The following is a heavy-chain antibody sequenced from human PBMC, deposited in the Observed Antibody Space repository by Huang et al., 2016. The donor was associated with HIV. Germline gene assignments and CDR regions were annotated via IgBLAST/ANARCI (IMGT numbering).Heavy chain of an antibody. CDR3: ARDYYDSRGYDIHAVVDY. D-gene: IGHD3-22*01. V-gene: IGHV7-4-1*02. CDR2: INTNTGNP. CDR1: GYTFTRYA. J-gene: IGHJ4*02. Sequence: QVQLVQSGSELRKPGASVKVSCQASGYTFTRYAMNWVRQAPGQGLEWMGRINTNTGNPTYAQAFTGRFVLSLDTSVSTAYLQISSLEAEDTAVYYCARDYYDSRGYDIHAVVDYWGQGTLVTVSS.